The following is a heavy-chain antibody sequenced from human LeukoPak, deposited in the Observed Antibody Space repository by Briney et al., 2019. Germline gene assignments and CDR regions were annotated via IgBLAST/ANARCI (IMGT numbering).Heavy chain of an antibody. CDR1: GGSISSGGYY. CDR2: IYYSGST. D-gene: IGHD2-2*01. J-gene: IGHJ5*02. V-gene: IGHV4-31*03. CDR3: ARESEGVVPAAIGWFDP. Sequence: PSETLSLTCTVCGGSISSGGYYWSWIRQHPGKGLEWIGYIYYSGSTFYNPSLKSRVTISVDTSKNQFSLKLSSVTAADTAVYYCARESEGVVPAAIGWFDPWGQGTLITVSS.